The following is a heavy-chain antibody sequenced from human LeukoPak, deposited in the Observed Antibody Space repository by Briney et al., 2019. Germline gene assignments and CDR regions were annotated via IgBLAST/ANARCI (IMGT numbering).Heavy chain of an antibody. J-gene: IGHJ4*02. Sequence: PSETLSLTCAVYGGSFSTYYWAWIRQPPGKGLEWIGEINHSGSTYYNPSLKSRVTISVDTSKNQLSLKLSSVTAADTAVYYCARDRREYYYDSSGYSPLGYWGQGTLVTVSS. CDR2: INHSGST. CDR3: ARDRREYYYDSSGYSPLGY. V-gene: IGHV4-34*01. D-gene: IGHD3-22*01. CDR1: GGSFSTYY.